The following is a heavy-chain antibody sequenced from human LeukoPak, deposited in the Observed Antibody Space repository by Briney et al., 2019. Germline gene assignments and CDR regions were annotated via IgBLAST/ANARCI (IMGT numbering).Heavy chain of an antibody. CDR1: GGSFSGYY. J-gene: IGHJ3*02. D-gene: IGHD1-26*01. CDR2: INHSGST. Sequence: SETLSLTCAVYGGSFSGYYWSWIRQPPGKGLEWIGEINHSGSTNYNPSLKSRVTISVDPSKNHFSLKLNSVTAADTALYYCAKSPGSYPRDAFDIWGQGTMVTVSS. V-gene: IGHV4-34*01. CDR3: AKSPGSYPRDAFDI.